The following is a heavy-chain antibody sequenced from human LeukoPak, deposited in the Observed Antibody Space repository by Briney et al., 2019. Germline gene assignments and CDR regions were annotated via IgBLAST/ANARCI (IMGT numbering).Heavy chain of an antibody. J-gene: IGHJ4*02. V-gene: IGHV4-61*01. CDR1: GGSISSSSYY. CDR3: GRPLQRGSWTQRALDY. CDR2: IYYSGST. D-gene: IGHD3-10*01. Sequence: PSETLSLTCTVSGGSISSSSYYWSWIRQPPGKGLEWIAYIYYSGSTSYNPSLKSRVTISVDTSKNQFSLKLNSVTAADTAVYYCGRPLQRGSWTQRALDYWGQGTLVTVSS.